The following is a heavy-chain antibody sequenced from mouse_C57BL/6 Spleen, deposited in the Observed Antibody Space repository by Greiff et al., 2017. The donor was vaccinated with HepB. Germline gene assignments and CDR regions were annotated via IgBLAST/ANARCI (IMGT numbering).Heavy chain of an antibody. CDR1: GFTFSDYY. CDR3: ARDCGSSSYFDY. Sequence: DVKLVESEGGLVQPGSSMKLSCTASGFTFSDYYMAWVRQVPEKGLEWVANINYDGSSTYYLDSLKSRFIISRDNAKNILYLQMSSLKSEDTATYYCARDCGSSSYFDYWGQGTTLTVSS. V-gene: IGHV5-16*01. CDR2: INYDGSST. J-gene: IGHJ2*01. D-gene: IGHD1-1*01.